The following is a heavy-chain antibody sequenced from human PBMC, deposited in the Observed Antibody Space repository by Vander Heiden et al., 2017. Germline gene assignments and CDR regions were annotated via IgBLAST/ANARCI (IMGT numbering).Heavy chain of an antibody. CDR2: IFSTGTT. CDR3: AILIREGYNEFDY. Sequence: QLQLQDSGPGLVKPPETLPLTCTASGASISSTYYGGWIRQPPGKGLEWIGSIFSTGTTYYNPSLRSRLSISVDMSKNQFSLRLRSVTAADTALYYCAILIREGYNEFDYWGQGSLVTVSS. D-gene: IGHD3-16*01. CDR1: GASISSTYY. V-gene: IGHV4-39*01. J-gene: IGHJ4*02.